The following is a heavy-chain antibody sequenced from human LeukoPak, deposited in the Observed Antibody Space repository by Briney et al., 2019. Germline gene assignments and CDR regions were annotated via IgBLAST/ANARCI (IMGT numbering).Heavy chain of an antibody. CDR2: ISSSSATYI. V-gene: IGHV3-21*01. CDR3: ARDRQRLDC. CDR1: GFTFSSYS. J-gene: IGHJ4*02. D-gene: IGHD6-19*01. Sequence: GGSLRPSCAASGFTFSSYSMIWVRQAPGKGLEWVSSISSSSATYIYYADSVKGRFTISRDNAKNSLYLQMNSLRAEDTAVYYCARDRQRLDCWGQGTLVIVSS.